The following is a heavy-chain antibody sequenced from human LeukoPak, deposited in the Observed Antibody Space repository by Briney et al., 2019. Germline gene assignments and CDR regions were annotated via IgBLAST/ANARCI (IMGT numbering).Heavy chain of an antibody. V-gene: IGHV3-48*04. CDR3: ARDMSGSSGLAFDY. CDR2: ISSSSSTI. Sequence: GGSLRLSCAASGFTFSSYSMNWVRQAPGKGLEWVSYISSSSSTIYYADSVKGRFTISRDNAKNSLYLQMNSLRAEDTAVYYCARDMSGSSGLAFDYWGQGTLVTVSS. J-gene: IGHJ4*02. CDR1: GFTFSSYS. D-gene: IGHD1-26*01.